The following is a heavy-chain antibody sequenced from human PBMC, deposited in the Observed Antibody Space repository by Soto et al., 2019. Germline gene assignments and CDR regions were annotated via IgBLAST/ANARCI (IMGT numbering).Heavy chain of an antibody. CDR1: GGSINNRGDY. CDR3: ARQRQQLLRGWFDP. CDR2: VFYSGSA. J-gene: IGHJ5*02. Sequence: QLQLQESGPGLVKPSETLSLTCTVSGGSINNRGDYWGWISQPPGRGLEWIATVFYSGSAFYNPSLKSRVTISVDPSTNLFSLRLTSVTAADTAIYYCARQRQQLLRGWFDPWGQGTMVTVSS. D-gene: IGHD6-13*01. V-gene: IGHV4-39*01.